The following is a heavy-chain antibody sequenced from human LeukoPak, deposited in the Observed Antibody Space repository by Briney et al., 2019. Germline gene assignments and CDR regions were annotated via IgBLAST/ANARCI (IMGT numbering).Heavy chain of an antibody. J-gene: IGHJ4*02. D-gene: IGHD3-10*01. CDR1: GGSINSGSYY. Sequence: PSQTLSLTCTVSGGSINSGSYYWSWIRQRAGKGLEWIGRIYTSGSTNYNPSLKSRVTISLDTSKNQFSLKLSSVTAADTAVYYCSRAGSGTYYKGFDYWGQGTLVTVSS. CDR3: SRAGSGTYYKGFDY. CDR2: IYTSGST. V-gene: IGHV4-61*02.